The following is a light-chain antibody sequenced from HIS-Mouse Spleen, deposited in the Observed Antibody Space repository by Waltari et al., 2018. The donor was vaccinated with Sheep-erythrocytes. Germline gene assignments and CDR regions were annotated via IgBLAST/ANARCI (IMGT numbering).Light chain of an antibody. V-gene: IGKV3-11*01. CDR2: DAS. CDR3: QQRSNWLT. J-gene: IGKJ4*01. Sequence: EIVLTQSPATLSLSPGERATRSCRASQSVSSYLAWYQQKPGQAPRLLIHDASNRATGIPARFSGSGSGTDFTLTISSLEPEDFAVYYCQQRSNWLTFGGGTKVEIK. CDR1: QSVSSY.